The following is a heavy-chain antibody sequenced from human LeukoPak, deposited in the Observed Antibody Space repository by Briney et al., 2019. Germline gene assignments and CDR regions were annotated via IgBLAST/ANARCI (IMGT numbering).Heavy chain of an antibody. Sequence: GASVKVSCTASGGTFSSYAISWVRQAPGQGLEWMGRIIPILGIANYAQKFQGRVTITADKSTSTAYMELSSLRSEDTAVYYCARAKSSLDDGAFDIWGQGTMVTASS. V-gene: IGHV1-69*04. CDR2: IIPILGIA. D-gene: IGHD1-1*01. J-gene: IGHJ3*02. CDR1: GGTFSSYA. CDR3: ARAKSSLDDGAFDI.